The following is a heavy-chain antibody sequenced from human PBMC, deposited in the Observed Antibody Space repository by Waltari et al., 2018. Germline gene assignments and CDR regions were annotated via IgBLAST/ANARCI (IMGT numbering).Heavy chain of an antibody. CDR1: GYTFTGYY. CDR2: INPNSGGT. V-gene: IGHV1-2*02. D-gene: IGHD3-3*01. J-gene: IGHJ5*02. CDR3: ARAIFGVVIINNWFDP. Sequence: QVQLVQSGAEVKKPGASVKVSCRDSGYTFTGYYLHWVRQAPEQGLEWMGWINPNSGGTNYAQKFQGRVTMTRDTSISTAYMELSRLRSDDTAVYYCARAIFGVVIINNWFDPWGQGTLVTVSS.